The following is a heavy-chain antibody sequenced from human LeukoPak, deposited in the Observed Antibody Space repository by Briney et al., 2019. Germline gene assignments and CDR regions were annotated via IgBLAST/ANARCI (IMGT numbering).Heavy chain of an antibody. CDR3: ARRKVGATFYYYYYMDV. D-gene: IGHD1-26*01. Sequence: SETLSLTCTVSGYSISSGYYWGWIRPPPGKGLEWIGSIYHSGSTDYNPSLKSRVTISVDKSKNQFSLKLSSVTAADTAVYYCARRKVGATFYYYYYMDVWGKGTTVTVSS. J-gene: IGHJ6*03. CDR1: GYSISSGYY. V-gene: IGHV4-38-2*02. CDR2: IYHSGST.